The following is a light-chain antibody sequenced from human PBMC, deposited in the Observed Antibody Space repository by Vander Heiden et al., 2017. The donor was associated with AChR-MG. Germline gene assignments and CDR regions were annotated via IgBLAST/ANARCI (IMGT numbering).Light chain of an antibody. CDR2: AAS. CDR3: QQSYTTPWT. V-gene: IGKV1-39*01. CDR1: QSVSSF. J-gene: IGKJ1*01. Sequence: DIPMTPFPSSLSASVGDRVTITCRASQSVSSFLTWYQHKSAKAPKLLIYAASSLQSGVPSRFSGSGSGTDFSLTISSLQPEDVATYYCQQSYTTPWTFGQGTKVEIK.